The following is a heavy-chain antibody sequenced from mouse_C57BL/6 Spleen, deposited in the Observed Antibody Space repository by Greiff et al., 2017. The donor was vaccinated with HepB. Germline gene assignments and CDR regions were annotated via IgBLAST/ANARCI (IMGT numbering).Heavy chain of an antibody. J-gene: IGHJ4*01. V-gene: IGHV1-19*01. CDR2: INPYNGGT. CDR1: GYTFTDYY. Sequence: EVQLQQSGPVLVKPGASVKMSCKASGYTFTDYYMNWVKQSHGKSLEWIGVINPYNGGTSYNQKFKGKATLTVDKSSSTAYMELNSLTSEDSAVYNCARLGEARDYWGQGTSVTVAS. CDR3: ARLGEARDY. D-gene: IGHD4-1*01.